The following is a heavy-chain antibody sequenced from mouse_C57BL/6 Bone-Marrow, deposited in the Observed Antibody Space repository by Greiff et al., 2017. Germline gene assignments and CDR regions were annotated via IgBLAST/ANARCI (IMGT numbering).Heavy chain of an antibody. Sequence: QVQLQQSGAELVKPGASVKISCKASGYAFSSYWMNWVKQRPGKGLEWIGQIYPGDGDTNYNGKFKGKATLTADKSSSTAYMQLSSLTSEDSAVYFCARGGELRPLFAYWGQGTLVTVSA. V-gene: IGHV1-80*01. CDR3: ARGGELRPLFAY. J-gene: IGHJ3*01. D-gene: IGHD3-2*02. CDR1: GYAFSSYW. CDR2: IYPGDGDT.